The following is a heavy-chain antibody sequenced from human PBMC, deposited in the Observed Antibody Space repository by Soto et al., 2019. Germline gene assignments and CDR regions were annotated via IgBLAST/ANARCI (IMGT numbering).Heavy chain of an antibody. CDR1: GGSISSGGYY. Sequence: QVQLQESGPGLVKPSQTLSLTCTVSGGSISSGGYYWSWIRQHPGKGLEWIGYIYYSGSTYYNPSLKSRVTTSVDTSKNQFSLKLSSVTAADTAVYYCARDPGWFGELFGAFDIWGQGKMVTVSS. J-gene: IGHJ3*02. D-gene: IGHD3-10*01. V-gene: IGHV4-31*03. CDR3: ARDPGWFGELFGAFDI. CDR2: IYYSGST.